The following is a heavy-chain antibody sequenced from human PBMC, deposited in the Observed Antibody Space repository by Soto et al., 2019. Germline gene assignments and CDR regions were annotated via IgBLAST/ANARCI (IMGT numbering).Heavy chain of an antibody. CDR2: IYHSGST. V-gene: IGHV4-31*03. CDR1: GGSISSGGYY. D-gene: IGHD6-19*01. CDR3: AGGSYSSGWYSWYFQH. J-gene: IGHJ1*01. Sequence: SETLSLTCTVSGGSISSGGYYWSWIRQHPGKGLEWIGYIYHSGSTNYNPSLKSRVTISVDTSKNQFSLKLSSVTAADTAVYYCAGGSYSSGWYSWYFQHWGQGTLVTVSS.